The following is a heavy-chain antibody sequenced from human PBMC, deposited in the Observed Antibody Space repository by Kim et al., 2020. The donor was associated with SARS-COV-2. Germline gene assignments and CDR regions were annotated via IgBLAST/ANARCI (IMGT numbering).Heavy chain of an antibody. CDR1: GGSISSSNW. CDR2: IYHSGST. V-gene: IGHV4-4*02. J-gene: IGHJ6*02. CDR3: ARGGTMVRGVIGFHYYYYYGMDV. D-gene: IGHD3-10*01. Sequence: SGTLSLTCAVSGGSISSSNWWSWVRQPPGKGLEWIGEIYHSGSTNYNPSLKSRVTISVDKSKNQFSLKLSSVTAADTAVYYCARGGTMVRGVIGFHYYYYYGMDVWGQGTTVTVSS.